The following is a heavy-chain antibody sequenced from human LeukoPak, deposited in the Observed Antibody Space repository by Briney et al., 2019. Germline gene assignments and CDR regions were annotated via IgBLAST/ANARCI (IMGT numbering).Heavy chain of an antibody. Sequence: KTSETLSLTCAVYGGSFSGYYWSWIRQPPGKGLEWIGEINHSGSTNYNPSLKSRVTISVDTSKNQFSLKLSSVTAADTAVYYCARSSRLRYFDWSGGGFDPWGQGTLVTVSS. CDR3: ARSSRLRYFDWSGGGFDP. CDR1: GGSFSGYY. D-gene: IGHD3-9*01. V-gene: IGHV4-34*01. CDR2: INHSGST. J-gene: IGHJ5*02.